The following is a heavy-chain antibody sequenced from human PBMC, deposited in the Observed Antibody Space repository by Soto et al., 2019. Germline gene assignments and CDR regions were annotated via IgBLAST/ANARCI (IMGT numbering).Heavy chain of an antibody. D-gene: IGHD3-3*02. J-gene: IGHJ6*03. Sequence: GGSLRLSCAASGFTFSSYWMSWVRQAPGKGLEWVANIKQDGSEKYYVDSVKGRFTISRDNAKNSLYLQMNSLRAEDTAVYYCARGISNSIFYYYYMDVWGKGTTVTVSS. V-gene: IGHV3-7*01. CDR2: IKQDGSEK. CDR3: ARGISNSIFYYYYMDV. CDR1: GFTFSSYW.